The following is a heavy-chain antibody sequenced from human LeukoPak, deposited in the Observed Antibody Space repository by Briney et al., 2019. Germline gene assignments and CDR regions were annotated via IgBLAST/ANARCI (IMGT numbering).Heavy chain of an antibody. CDR2: IYHSGST. J-gene: IGHJ3*02. D-gene: IGHD1-14*01. Sequence: SETLSLTCAVSGYSISSGYYWGWIRQPPGKVLEWIGSIYHSGSTYYNPSLKSRVTISVDTSKNQFSLKLSSVTAADTAVYYCARPLTDPYWNDAFDIWGQGTMVTVSS. CDR1: GYSISSGYY. V-gene: IGHV4-38-2*01. CDR3: ARPLTDPYWNDAFDI.